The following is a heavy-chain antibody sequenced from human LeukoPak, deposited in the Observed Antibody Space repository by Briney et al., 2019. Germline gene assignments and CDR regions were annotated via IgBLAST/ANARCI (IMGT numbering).Heavy chain of an antibody. CDR1: GFTFSSYT. CDR3: ARVLRGDTAMVDY. D-gene: IGHD5-18*01. V-gene: IGHV3-21*01. J-gene: IGHJ4*02. CDR2: ISSGSSFI. Sequence: GGSLRLSCAASGFTFSSYTMNWVRQAPGKGLEWVSSISSGSSFIYYADSVRGRFTISRDNAKNSLFLQMNSLRAEDTAVYYCARVLRGDTAMVDYWGQGTLATVSS.